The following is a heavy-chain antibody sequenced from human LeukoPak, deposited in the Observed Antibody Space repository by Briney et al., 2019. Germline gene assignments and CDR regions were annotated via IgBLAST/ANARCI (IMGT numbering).Heavy chain of an antibody. Sequence: GGSLRLSCAASGFTFTTNAMSWVRQAPGKGLEWVSAISGRTGATYYADSEEGRLTISRDNSKSTLYLQMDSLRAEDTAVYYCAKCGNSGCHLIDYWGQGTLVTVSS. J-gene: IGHJ4*02. D-gene: IGHD5-12*01. CDR1: GFTFTTNA. CDR2: ISGRTGAT. V-gene: IGHV3-23*01. CDR3: AKCGNSGCHLIDY.